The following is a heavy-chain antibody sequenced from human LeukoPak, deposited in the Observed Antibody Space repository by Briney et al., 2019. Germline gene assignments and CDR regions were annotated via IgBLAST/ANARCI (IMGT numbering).Heavy chain of an antibody. D-gene: IGHD3-22*01. J-gene: IGHJ4*02. CDR2: ISYDGSNK. V-gene: IGHV3-30-3*01. CDR3: ARDGYYYDSSGYYSRYYFDY. CDR1: GFTFSSYA. Sequence: GRSLRLSCAASGFTFSSYAMHWVRQAPGKGLEWVAVISYDGSNKYYADSVEGRFTISRDNSKNTLYLQMNSLRAEDTAVYYCARDGYYYDSSGYYSRYYFDYWGQGTLVTVSS.